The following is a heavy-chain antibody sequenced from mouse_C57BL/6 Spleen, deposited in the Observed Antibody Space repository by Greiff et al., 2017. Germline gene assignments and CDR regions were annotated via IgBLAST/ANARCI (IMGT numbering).Heavy chain of an antibody. V-gene: IGHV1-15*01. D-gene: IGHD1-2*01. CDR1: GYTFTDYE. J-gene: IGHJ3*01. Sequence: QVQLQQSGAELVRPGASVTLSCKASGYTFTDYEMHWVKQTPVHGLEWIGAIDPETGGTAYNQKFKGKAILTADKSSSTAYMELRSLTSEDSAVYYCTRGGLRITTAGGFAYWGQGTLVTVSA. CDR2: IDPETGGT. CDR3: TRGGLRITTAGGFAY.